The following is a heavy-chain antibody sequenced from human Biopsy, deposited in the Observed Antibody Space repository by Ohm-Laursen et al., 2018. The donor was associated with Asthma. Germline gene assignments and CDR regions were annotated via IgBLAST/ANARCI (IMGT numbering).Heavy chain of an antibody. Sequence: SETLSLTWAVSGDSISSYYWSWIRQPPGKGLELIAYLFHSGTTYYNPSLKSRVTISVDRSQRQFSLKVNSVTAADTAVYYCARMNTLIQAANYFSYAMDVWGQGTTVTVSS. J-gene: IGHJ6*02. CDR2: LFHSGTT. CDR1: GDSISSYY. D-gene: IGHD3-9*01. CDR3: ARMNTLIQAANYFSYAMDV. V-gene: IGHV4-59*12.